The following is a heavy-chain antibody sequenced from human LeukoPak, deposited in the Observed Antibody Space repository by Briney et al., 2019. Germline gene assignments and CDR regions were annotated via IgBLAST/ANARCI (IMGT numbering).Heavy chain of an antibody. CDR2: ISYDGSNK. Sequence: PGGSLRLSCAAPGFTFSSYGMHWVRQAPGKGLEWVAVISYDGSNKYYADSVKGRFTISRDDSKNTLYLQMNSLRAEDTAVYYCALLGDYFDYWGQGTLVTVSS. V-gene: IGHV3-30*03. D-gene: IGHD3-16*01. J-gene: IGHJ4*02. CDR3: ALLGDYFDY. CDR1: GFTFSSYG.